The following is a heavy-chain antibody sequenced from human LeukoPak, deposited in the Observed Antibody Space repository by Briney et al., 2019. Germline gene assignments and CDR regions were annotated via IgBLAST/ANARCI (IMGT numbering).Heavy chain of an antibody. CDR3: AREAVGATNNWFDP. Sequence: ASVKVSCKASGYTFTGYYMHWVRQAPGQGLEWIGWINPNSGGTNYAQKFQGRVTMTRDTSISTAYMELSRLRSDDTAVYYCAREAVGATNNWFDPWGQGTLVTVSS. V-gene: IGHV1-2*02. J-gene: IGHJ5*02. D-gene: IGHD1-26*01. CDR1: GYTFTGYY. CDR2: INPNSGGT.